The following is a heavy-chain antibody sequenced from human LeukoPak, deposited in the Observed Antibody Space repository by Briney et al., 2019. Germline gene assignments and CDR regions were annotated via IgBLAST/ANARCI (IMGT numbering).Heavy chain of an antibody. CDR2: IYYSGST. CDR3: ARAGANGIEAAGSLRY. V-gene: IGHV4-30-4*02. J-gene: IGHJ4*02. CDR1: GGSISSGDYY. Sequence: SETLSLTCTVSGGSISSGDYYWSWIRQPPGKGLEWIGYIYYSGSTYYNPSLKSRVTISVDTSKNQFSLKLSSVTAADTAVYYCARAGANGIEAAGSLRYWGQGTLVTVSS. D-gene: IGHD6-13*01.